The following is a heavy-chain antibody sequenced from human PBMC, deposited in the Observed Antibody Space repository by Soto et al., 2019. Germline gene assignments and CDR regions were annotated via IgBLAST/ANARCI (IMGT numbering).Heavy chain of an antibody. D-gene: IGHD6-6*01. V-gene: IGHV4-59*07. Sequence: QVHLQESGPGLVKPSDTLSLTCTVSGPSITGYYWSWMPQPPGQGLEWIYYVYYTGTTNYVPSLRSRLAISVVPSKQQSSLRLDSVTATDTAVYYWARGRRWDGGSSGFDYWGQGALVSVSS. CDR1: GPSITGYY. CDR2: VYYTGTT. CDR3: ARGRRWDGGSSGFDY. J-gene: IGHJ4*02.